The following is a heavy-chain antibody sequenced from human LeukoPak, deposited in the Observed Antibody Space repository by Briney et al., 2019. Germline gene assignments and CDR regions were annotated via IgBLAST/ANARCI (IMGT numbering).Heavy chain of an antibody. CDR2: IIPILGIA. CDR3: ARGASIAARFFDY. CDR1: GGTFSSYA. D-gene: IGHD6-6*01. J-gene: IGHJ4*02. Sequence: ASVKVSCKASGGTFSSYAISWVRQAPGQGLEWMGRIIPILGIANYAQKFQGRVTITADKSTSTAYMELSSLRSEDTAVYYCARGASIAARFFDYWGQGTLVTVSS. V-gene: IGHV1-69*04.